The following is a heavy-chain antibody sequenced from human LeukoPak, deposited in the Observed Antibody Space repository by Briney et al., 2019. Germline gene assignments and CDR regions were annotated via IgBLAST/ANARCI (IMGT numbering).Heavy chain of an antibody. V-gene: IGHV3-23*01. CDR3: AKGSDYGDYIFNC. CDR1: GIAFSSYA. D-gene: IGHD4-17*01. CDR2: ISGAGTTI. J-gene: IGHJ4*02. Sequence: GGSLRLSCAASGIAFSSYAMSWVRQAPGKGLEWVSGISGAGTTIYYADSVKGRFTISRDNSENTLSLQMNSLRAEDTALYYCAKGSDYGDYIFNCWGQGTQVTVSS.